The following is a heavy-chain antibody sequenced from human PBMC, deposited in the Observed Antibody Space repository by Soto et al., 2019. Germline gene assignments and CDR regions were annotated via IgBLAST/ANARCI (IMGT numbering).Heavy chain of an antibody. CDR2: ITPIFGKA. D-gene: IGHD1-7*01. CDR3: ARAKTELTARVTLGYYFYGMPG. V-gene: IGHV1-69*13. J-gene: IGHJ6*01. CDR1: GCTFSSYA. Sequence: SVKVSCKASGCTFSSYAISWVRQAPGQGLEWMGGITPIFGKANDAQKFRGRITINADESRSPDYTELRSMRSDETAVYYGARAKTELTARVTLGYYFYGMPGLGQGTTVIVSS.